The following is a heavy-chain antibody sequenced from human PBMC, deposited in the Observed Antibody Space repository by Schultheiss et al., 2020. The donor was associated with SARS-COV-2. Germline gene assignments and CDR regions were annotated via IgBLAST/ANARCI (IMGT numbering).Heavy chain of an antibody. D-gene: IGHD1-1*01. CDR1: GFTFSDHY. J-gene: IGHJ4*02. CDR2: ISSGSSYT. CDR3: ARAQAGTTFPDY. Sequence: GGSLRLSCAASGFTFSDHYMSWIRQAPGKGLEWVSYISSGSSYTNYADSVKGRFTISRDNAKNSLYLQMNSLRAEDTAVFYCARAQAGTTFPDYWGQGTLVTVS. V-gene: IGHV3-11*05.